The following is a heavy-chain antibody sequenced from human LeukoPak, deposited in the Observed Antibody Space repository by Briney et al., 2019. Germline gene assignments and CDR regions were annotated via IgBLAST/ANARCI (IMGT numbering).Heavy chain of an antibody. Sequence: PGGSLRLSCAASGFTLSSYAMSWVRQAPGKGLEWVSAISGSGGSTYYADSVKGRFTISRDNSKNTQYLQMNSLRAEDTAVYYCAKGSYYYDSSGCGHWGQGTLVTVSS. J-gene: IGHJ4*02. D-gene: IGHD3-22*01. V-gene: IGHV3-23*01. CDR1: GFTLSSYA. CDR3: AKGSYYYDSSGCGH. CDR2: ISGSGGST.